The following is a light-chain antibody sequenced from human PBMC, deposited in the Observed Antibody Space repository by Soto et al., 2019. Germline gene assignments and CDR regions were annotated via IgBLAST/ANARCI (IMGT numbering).Light chain of an antibody. J-gene: IGKJ1*01. CDR3: QQYGSSGT. CDR2: GAS. CDR1: QSVSNNY. Sequence: EMVLTQSPGTLSLSPGERATLSCRASQSVSNNYLAWYQRKPGQAPRLLIYGASNRATGIPDRFSGSGSGTDFTLTISRLEPEDFAVYYCQQYGSSGTFGQGTKVDIK. V-gene: IGKV3-20*01.